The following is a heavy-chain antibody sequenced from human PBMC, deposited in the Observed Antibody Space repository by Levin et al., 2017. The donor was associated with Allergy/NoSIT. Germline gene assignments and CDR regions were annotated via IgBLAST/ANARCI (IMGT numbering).Heavy chain of an antibody. V-gene: IGHV1-69*13. CDR1: GGTFSSYA. Sequence: ASVKVSCKASGGTFSSYAISWVRQAPGQGLEWMGGIIPIFGTANYAQKFQGRVTITADESTSTAYMELSSLRSEDTAVYYCARDGTNIVVARWAFDIWGQGTMVTVSS. CDR3: ARDGTNIVVARWAFDI. CDR2: IIPIFGTA. J-gene: IGHJ3*02. D-gene: IGHD2-15*01.